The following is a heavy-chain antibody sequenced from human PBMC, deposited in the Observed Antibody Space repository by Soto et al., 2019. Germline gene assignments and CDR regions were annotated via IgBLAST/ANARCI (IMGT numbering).Heavy chain of an antibody. D-gene: IGHD1-7*01. CDR3: ARDGTGTNAFDY. CDR2: IYYSGST. CDR1: GGSISSGGYY. Sequence: QVQLQESGPGLVKPSQTLSLTCTVSGGSISSGGYYWSWIRQHPGKGLGWIGYIYYSGSTYYNPSLKSRVTIPVDTSKNQFSLKLSSVTAADTAVYYCARDGTGTNAFDYWGQGTLVTVSS. V-gene: IGHV4-31*03. J-gene: IGHJ4*02.